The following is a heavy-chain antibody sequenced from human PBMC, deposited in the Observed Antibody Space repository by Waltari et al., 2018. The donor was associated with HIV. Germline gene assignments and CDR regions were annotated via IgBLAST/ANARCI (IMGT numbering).Heavy chain of an antibody. V-gene: IGHV4-31*01. D-gene: IGHD3-9*01. CDR3: ARGDYDILTGSPDAFDI. CDR1: GGSISIGGYY. J-gene: IGHJ3*02. Sequence: QVQLQESGPGLVKPSQTLSLTCTVSGGSISIGGYYWSWIRQHPGKGLEWIGYIYDSGSTYYNPSLKSLVTISVDTSKSQFSLKLRSVTAADTSVYYCARGDYDILTGSPDAFDIWGQGTMVTVSS. CDR2: IYDSGST.